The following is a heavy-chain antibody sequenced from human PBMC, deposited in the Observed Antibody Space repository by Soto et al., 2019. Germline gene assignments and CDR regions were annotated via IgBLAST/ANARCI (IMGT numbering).Heavy chain of an antibody. CDR3: AKGAVEMATKFYYYYGMDV. CDR1: GFTFSSYA. J-gene: IGHJ6*02. V-gene: IGHV3-30-3*01. CDR2: ISYDGSNK. D-gene: IGHD5-12*01. Sequence: GGSLRLSCAASGFTFSSYAMHWVRQAPGKGLEWVAVISYDGSNKYYADSVKGRFTISRDNSKNTLYLQMNSLRAEDTAVYYCAKGAVEMATKFYYYYGMDVWGQGTTVTVSS.